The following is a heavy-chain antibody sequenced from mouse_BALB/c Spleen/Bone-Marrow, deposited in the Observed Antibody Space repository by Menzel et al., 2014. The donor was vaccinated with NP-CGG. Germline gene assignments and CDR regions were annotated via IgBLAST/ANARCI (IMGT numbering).Heavy chain of an antibody. CDR1: GYAFTNYL. Sequence: QVQLQQSGAELVRPGTSVKVSCKASGYAFTNYLIEWVKQRPGQGLDWIGVINPGSGDINYKEKLKGKLTLSGDKSSNTAYMQYRSQTSDDSAVYYYARRYNVYWYFDVWGAGTTVTVSS. D-gene: IGHD6-1*01. CDR2: INPGSGDI. CDR3: ARRYNVYWYFDV. V-gene: IGHV1-54*01. J-gene: IGHJ1*01.